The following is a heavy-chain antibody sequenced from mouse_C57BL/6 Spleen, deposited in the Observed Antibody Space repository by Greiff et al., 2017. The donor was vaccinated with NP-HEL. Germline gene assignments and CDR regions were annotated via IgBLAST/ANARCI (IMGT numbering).Heavy chain of an antibody. Sequence: VHLVESGAELVRPGASVKLSCKASGYTFTDYYINWVKQRPGQGLEWIARIYPGSGNTYYNEKFKGKATLTAEKSSSTAYMQLSSLTSEDSAVYFCAILITTVDYWGQGTTLAVSS. CDR3: AILITTVDY. V-gene: IGHV1-76*01. CDR2: IYPGSGNT. CDR1: GYTFTDYY. J-gene: IGHJ2*01. D-gene: IGHD1-1*01.